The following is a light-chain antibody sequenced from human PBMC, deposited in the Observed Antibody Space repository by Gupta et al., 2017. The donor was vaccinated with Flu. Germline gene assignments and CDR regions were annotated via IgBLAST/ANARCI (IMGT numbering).Light chain of an antibody. V-gene: IGLV2-14*03. Sequence: ITISCTGSSSDVVGFNYVSWYQQHPGKAPKLMIYDVTNRPSGVPNRFSGSKSGNTASLAISGLQTEDEADYYCSSYTTISTLDVFGTGTKVTVL. CDR1: SSDVVGFNY. J-gene: IGLJ1*01. CDR2: DVT. CDR3: SSYTTISTLDV.